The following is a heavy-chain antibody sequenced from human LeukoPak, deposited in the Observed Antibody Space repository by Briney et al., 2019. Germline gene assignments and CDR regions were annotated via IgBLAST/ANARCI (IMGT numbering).Heavy chain of an antibody. J-gene: IGHJ3*02. D-gene: IGHD3-10*01. CDR3: ARTYYYGSGSYSPPEAFDI. CDR1: GGSFSGYY. V-gene: IGHV4-34*01. CDR2: INHSGST. Sequence: SETLSLTCAVYGGSFSGYYWSWIRQPPGKGLEWIGEINHSGSTNYNPSLKSRVTISVDTSKNQFSLKLSSVTAADTAVYYCARTYYYGSGSYSPPEAFDIWGQGTMVTVYS.